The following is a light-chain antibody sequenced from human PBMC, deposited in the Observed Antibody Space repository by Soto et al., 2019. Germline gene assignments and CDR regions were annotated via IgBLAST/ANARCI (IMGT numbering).Light chain of an antibody. CDR2: STS. J-gene: IGLJ1*01. V-gene: IGLV1-44*01. CDR1: SCNIGSNT. CDR3: AAWDDRLDVYV. Sequence: QSVLTQPPSASGTPGQIVANSCSGSSCNIGSNTVTWYQQLPGTAPKLLIYSTSQRSSGVPGRFSGSKSGASASLSISGLQSEDEADYYCAAWDDRLDVYVFXTGTKVTVL.